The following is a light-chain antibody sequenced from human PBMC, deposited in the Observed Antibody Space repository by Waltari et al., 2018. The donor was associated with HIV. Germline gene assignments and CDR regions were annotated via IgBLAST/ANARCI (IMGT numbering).Light chain of an antibody. J-gene: IGLJ3*02. V-gene: IGLV1-44*01. CDR1: ISNIGSNS. CDR3: ATWDDTLSGPV. CDR2: SNN. Sequence: QSVLTQPTSASGTHGQKITISCSGNISNIGSNSVNWYQQFSGAAPKLLIFSNNQHPSGVPARFSGSKSGSAASLAISGLHSDDEAIYHCATWDDTLSGPVFGGGTKLTVL.